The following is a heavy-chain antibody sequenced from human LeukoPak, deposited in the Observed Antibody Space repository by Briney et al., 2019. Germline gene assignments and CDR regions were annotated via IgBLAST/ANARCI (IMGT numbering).Heavy chain of an antibody. CDR3: ARDYVLLWFGELPTGPPYYYGMDV. CDR2: ISAYNGNT. V-gene: IGHV1-18*04. CDR1: GYTFTSYG. J-gene: IGHJ6*02. D-gene: IGHD3-10*01. Sequence: ASVKVSCKASGYTFTSYGISWVRQAPGQGLEWMGWISAYNGNTNYAQKLQGRVTMTTDTSTSTAYMELRSLRSDDTAVYYCARDYVLLWFGELPTGPPYYYGMDVWGQGTTVTVSS.